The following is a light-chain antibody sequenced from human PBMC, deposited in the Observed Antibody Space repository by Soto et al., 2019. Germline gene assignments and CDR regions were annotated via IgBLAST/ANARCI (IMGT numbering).Light chain of an antibody. Sequence: DIQMTQSPSSVSASVGDRVTITCRASQGVSTCLAWYQQKPGKAPNPLIYAASSLQSGVPSRFSGSGSGTDFTLTISSLQPEDFATYYCQHSDSYPQTFGQGTRLEIK. V-gene: IGKV1-12*01. CDR2: AAS. CDR3: QHSDSYPQT. J-gene: IGKJ5*01. CDR1: QGVSTC.